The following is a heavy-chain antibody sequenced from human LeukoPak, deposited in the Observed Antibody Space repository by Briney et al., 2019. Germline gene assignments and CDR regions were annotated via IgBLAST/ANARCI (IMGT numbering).Heavy chain of an antibody. CDR3: ARGVREGVVLIGAPRTYYFDY. Sequence: ASVKVSCKASGYTFTSYDINWVRQATGQGLEWMGWMNPNSGNTGYAQKFQGRVTMTRNTSISTAYMELSSLRSEDTALYYYARGVREGVVLIGAPRTYYFDYWGQGTLVTVPS. J-gene: IGHJ4*02. CDR1: GYTFTSYD. CDR2: MNPNSGNT. V-gene: IGHV1-8*01. D-gene: IGHD2-8*01.